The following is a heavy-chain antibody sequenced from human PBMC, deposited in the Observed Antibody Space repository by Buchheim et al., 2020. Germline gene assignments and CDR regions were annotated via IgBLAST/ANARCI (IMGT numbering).Heavy chain of an antibody. D-gene: IGHD6-19*01. CDR3: ARGPQWLARYYYYGMDV. J-gene: IGHJ6*02. Sequence: QVQLQQWGAGLLKPSETLSLTCAVYGGSLSGYYWSWIRQPPGKGLEWIGEINHSGSTNYNPSLKSRVTISVDTSKNQFSLKLSSVTAADTAVYYCARGPQWLARYYYYGMDVWGQGTT. CDR1: GGSLSGYY. CDR2: INHSGST. V-gene: IGHV4-34*01.